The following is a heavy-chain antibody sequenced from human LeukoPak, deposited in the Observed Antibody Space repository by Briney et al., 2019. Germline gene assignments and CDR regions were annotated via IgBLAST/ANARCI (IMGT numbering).Heavy chain of an antibody. Sequence: GGSLRLSCAASGFTFDDYAMHWVRQAPGKGLVWVSRINSDGSSTVSADSVKGRFTISRDNAMNTLYLQMNSLRAEDTAVYYCARDLRSPSDTNIAIDYWGQGTLVAVSS. J-gene: IGHJ4*02. V-gene: IGHV3-74*01. CDR3: ARDLRSPSDTNIAIDY. CDR1: GFTFDDYA. CDR2: INSDGSST.